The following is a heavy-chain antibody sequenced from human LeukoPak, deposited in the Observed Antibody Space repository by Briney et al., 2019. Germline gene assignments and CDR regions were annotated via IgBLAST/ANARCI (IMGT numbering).Heavy chain of an antibody. Sequence: GRSLRLSCAASGFTFSSYDMHWVRQAPGKGLEWVSVIHSGGSTYYADSVKGRFTISRDNSKNTLYLQMNSLRAEDTAVYYCARDRDTAAFDYWGQGTLVTVSS. V-gene: IGHV3-66*01. D-gene: IGHD5-18*01. CDR3: ARDRDTAAFDY. J-gene: IGHJ4*02. CDR1: GFTFSSYD. CDR2: IHSGGST.